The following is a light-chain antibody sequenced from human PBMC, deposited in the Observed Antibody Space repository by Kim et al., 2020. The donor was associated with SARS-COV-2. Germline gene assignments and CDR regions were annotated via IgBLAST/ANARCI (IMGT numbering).Light chain of an antibody. CDR1: SSSY. CDR3: QQYGSSPLT. V-gene: IGKV3-20*01. Sequence: SSSYLAWYQQKPGQAPRLLISGASRRATGITDRFSGSGSGTDFTLTISRLEPEDFAVYFCQQYGSSPLTFGGGTKVEI. J-gene: IGKJ4*01. CDR2: GAS.